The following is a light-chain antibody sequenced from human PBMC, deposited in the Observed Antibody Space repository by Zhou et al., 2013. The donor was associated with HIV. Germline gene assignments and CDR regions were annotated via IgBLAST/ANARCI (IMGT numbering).Light chain of an antibody. Sequence: EIVLTQSPGTLSLSPGERATLSCRASESVTSSYLAWYQQKVGQAPRLLIYGASSRATGIPDRFSGSGSGTEFTLTISRLEPEDFAVYYCQHYGVSPYTFGPGTKLEI. V-gene: IGKV3-20*01. CDR2: GAS. CDR1: ESVTSSY. CDR3: QHYGVSPYT. J-gene: IGKJ2*01.